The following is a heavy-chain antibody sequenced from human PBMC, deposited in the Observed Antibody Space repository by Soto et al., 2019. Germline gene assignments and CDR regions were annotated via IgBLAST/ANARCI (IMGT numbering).Heavy chain of an antibody. Sequence: SETLSLTCTVSGGSISSYYWSWIRQPPGKGLEWIGYIYYSGSTNYNPSLKSRVTISVDTSKNQFSLKLSSVTAADTAVYYCARLVTYYDILTGYYPDYWGQGTLVTVSS. CDR1: GGSISSYY. CDR2: IYYSGST. J-gene: IGHJ4*02. V-gene: IGHV4-59*08. D-gene: IGHD3-9*01. CDR3: ARLVTYYDILTGYYPDY.